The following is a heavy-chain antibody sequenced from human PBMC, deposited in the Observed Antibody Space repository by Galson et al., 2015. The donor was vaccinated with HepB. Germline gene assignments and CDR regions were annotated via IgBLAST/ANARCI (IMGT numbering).Heavy chain of an antibody. J-gene: IGHJ4*02. Sequence: SVKVSCKASGGTFSHYLVNWVRQAPGQGLEWMGGLIATAGTTKFAQKFRARLTMTADESATTAYMELSSLTFQDTAVYYCARGPPGGNPPGSWGQGTLVSVSS. CDR3: ARGPPGGNPPGS. CDR2: LIATAGTT. V-gene: IGHV1-69*13. D-gene: IGHD1-26*01. CDR1: GGTFSHYL.